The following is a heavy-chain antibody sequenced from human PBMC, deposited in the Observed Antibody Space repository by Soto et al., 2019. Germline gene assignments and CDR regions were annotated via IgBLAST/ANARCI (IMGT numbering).Heavy chain of an antibody. J-gene: IGHJ4*02. Sequence: ASVKVSCKASGYTFTGYYMHWVRQAPGQALEWMGWINPNSGGTNYAQKFQGRVTMTRDTSISTAYMELSRLRSDDTAVYYCARAPVEDCTNGVCFYYFDYWGQGTLVTVSS. V-gene: IGHV1-2*02. CDR3: ARAPVEDCTNGVCFYYFDY. D-gene: IGHD2-8*01. CDR1: GYTFTGYY. CDR2: INPNSGGT.